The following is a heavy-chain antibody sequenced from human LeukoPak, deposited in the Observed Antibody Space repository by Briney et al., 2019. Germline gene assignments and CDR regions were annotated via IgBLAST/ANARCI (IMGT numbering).Heavy chain of an antibody. J-gene: IGHJ4*02. CDR3: AKDRGSSGWWYFDY. CDR2: ISWNSGSI. V-gene: IGHV3-9*01. D-gene: IGHD6-19*01. CDR1: GFTFDDYA. Sequence: GGSLRLSCAASGFTFDDYAMHWVRQAPGKGLEWASGISWNSGSIGYADSVKGRFTISRDNAKNSLYLQMNSLRAEDTALYYCAKDRGSSGWWYFDYWGQGTLVTVSS.